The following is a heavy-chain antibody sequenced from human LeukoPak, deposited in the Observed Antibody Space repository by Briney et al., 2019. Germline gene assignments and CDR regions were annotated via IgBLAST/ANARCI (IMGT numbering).Heavy chain of an antibody. D-gene: IGHD2-21*01. CDR2: IFSHGET. V-gene: IGHV3-66*01. CDR1: GFTAGNNY. CDR3: ARDPPAVSINAYA. J-gene: IGHJ4*02. Sequence: GGSLRLSCAASGFTAGNNYMNWVRQAPGKGLEWVSLIFSHGETSYADSVKGRFTISRDNSKNTLYLQMNGMRVEDTAVYYCARDPPAVSINAYAWGQGTLVTVSS.